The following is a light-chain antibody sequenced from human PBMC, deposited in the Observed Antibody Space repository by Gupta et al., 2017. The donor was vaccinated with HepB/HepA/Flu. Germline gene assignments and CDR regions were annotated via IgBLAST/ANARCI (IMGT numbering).Light chain of an antibody. CDR3: QQYGSSPQT. V-gene: IGKV3-20*01. J-gene: IGKJ1*01. CDR1: QSVSSNY. CDR2: GAS. Sequence: EIVLTQSPGTLSLSPGERATLSCRASQSVSSNYLAWYQQKPGQAPRRLIFGASNRAAGIPDRCSGSGSGTDFTLTISGLEPEDFAVYYCQQYGSSPQTFGQGTTVEIK.